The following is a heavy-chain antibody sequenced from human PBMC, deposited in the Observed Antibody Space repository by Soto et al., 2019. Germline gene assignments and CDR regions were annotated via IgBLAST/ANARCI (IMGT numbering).Heavy chain of an antibody. D-gene: IGHD2-2*02. CDR2: IYYSGST. CDR1: GGSISSGGYY. J-gene: IGHJ4*02. CDR3: AREVGGYCSSTSCYTLFDY. Sequence: SETLSLTCTVSGGSISSGGYYWSWIRQHPGKGLEWIGYIYYSGSTYYNPSLKSRVTISVDTSKNQFSLKLSSVTAADTAVYYCAREVGGYCSSTSCYTLFDYWGQGTLVTVSS. V-gene: IGHV4-31*03.